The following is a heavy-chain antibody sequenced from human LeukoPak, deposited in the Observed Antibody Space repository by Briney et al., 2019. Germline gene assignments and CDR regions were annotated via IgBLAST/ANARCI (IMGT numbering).Heavy chain of an antibody. J-gene: IGHJ4*02. D-gene: IGHD5-18*01. CDR1: GGSFSGYY. V-gene: IGHV4-34*01. Sequence: PSETLSLTCAVSGGSFSGYYWSWIRQPPGKGLECIGEINHSGSTNYHPFLKSRVTISVDTSKNQFSLKLSSVTAADTAVYYCARRGYSYGYLWGGFDYWGQGTLVTVSS. CDR3: ARRGYSYGYLWGGFDY. CDR2: INHSGST.